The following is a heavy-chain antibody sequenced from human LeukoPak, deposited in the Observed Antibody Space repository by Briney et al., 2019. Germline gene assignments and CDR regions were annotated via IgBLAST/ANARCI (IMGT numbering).Heavy chain of an antibody. CDR3: ARSRGMTTVTRFDY. Sequence: GASVKVSCKASGYTFTSYGISWVRQAPGQGLEWMGWISAYNGNTNYAQKLQGRVTTTTDTSTSTAYMELRSLRSDDTAVYYCARSRGMTTVTRFDYWGQGTLVTVSS. D-gene: IGHD4-17*01. CDR1: GYTFTSYG. CDR2: ISAYNGNT. J-gene: IGHJ4*02. V-gene: IGHV1-18*04.